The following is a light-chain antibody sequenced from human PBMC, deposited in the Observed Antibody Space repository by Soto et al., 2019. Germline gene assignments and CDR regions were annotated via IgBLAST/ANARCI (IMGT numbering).Light chain of an antibody. CDR2: AAS. CDR1: QTISSY. V-gene: IGKV1-39*01. CDR3: QQSSSIPYT. J-gene: IGKJ2*01. Sequence: DIQMTQSPSSLSASVGDRVTITCRASQTISSYLHWYQQNPGKAPKLLIYAASSLQSGVPSRFSGSGSGTDFTLTISSLQPEDFATYYCQQSSSIPYTFGQGTKLEIK.